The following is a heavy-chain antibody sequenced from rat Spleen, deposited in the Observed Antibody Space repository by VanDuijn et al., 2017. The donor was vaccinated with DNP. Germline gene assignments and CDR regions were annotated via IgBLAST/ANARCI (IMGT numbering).Heavy chain of an antibody. CDR2: ISYSGTT. V-gene: IGHV3-1*01. CDR1: GYSITNNY. D-gene: IGHD1-2*01. CDR3: ARSRGDYSSYIPFDY. Sequence: EVQLQESGPGLVKPSQSLSLTCSVTGYSITNNYWGWIRKFPGNKMEWMAYISYSGTTGYNPSLKSRISITRDTSKNQFFLQLNSVTTEDTATYYFARSRGDYSSYIPFDYWGQGVMVTVSS. J-gene: IGHJ2*01.